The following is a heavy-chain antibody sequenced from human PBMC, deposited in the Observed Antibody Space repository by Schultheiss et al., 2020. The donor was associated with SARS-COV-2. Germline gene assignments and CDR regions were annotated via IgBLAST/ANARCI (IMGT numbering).Heavy chain of an antibody. V-gene: IGHV1-2*02. D-gene: IGHD6-19*01. Sequence: ASVKVSCKASGYTFTGYYMHWVRQAPGQGLEWMGWFNPNIGGTNYAQKFQGRVTMTRATSISTAYMELSRLRSDDTAVYYCARDHVSAVAGTAPGDPWFDPWGQGTLVTVSS. J-gene: IGHJ5*02. CDR3: ARDHVSAVAGTAPGDPWFDP. CDR1: GYTFTGYY. CDR2: FNPNIGGT.